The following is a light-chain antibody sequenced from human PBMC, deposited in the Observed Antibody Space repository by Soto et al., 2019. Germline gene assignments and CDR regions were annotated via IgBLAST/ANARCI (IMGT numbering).Light chain of an antibody. CDR3: QQYCSSPLFT. V-gene: IGKV3-20*01. CDR2: GAS. J-gene: IGKJ3*01. CDR1: QSVSSSY. Sequence: EIVLTQSPGTLSLSPGERATLSCRASQSVSSSYLAWYQQKPGQAPRLLIYGASSSATGIPDRFSGSGSGTAFTLTISRLEPEDFAVYYCQQYCSSPLFTFGSGTKVDIK.